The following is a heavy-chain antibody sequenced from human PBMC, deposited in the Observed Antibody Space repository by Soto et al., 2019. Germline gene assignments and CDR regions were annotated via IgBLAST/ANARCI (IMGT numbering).Heavy chain of an antibody. J-gene: IGHJ5*02. CDR2: IYWDDDK. Sequence: QITLKESGPTLVKPTQTLTLTCTFSGFSLSTSGVGVGWIRQPPGKALEWLALIYWDDDKRYSPSLKSRLTITKDTSKNQLVLTMTNMDPVDTATYYCAHSLTYYYDSVVGDWFDPWGQGTLVTVSS. V-gene: IGHV2-5*02. D-gene: IGHD3-22*01. CDR3: AHSLTYYYDSVVGDWFDP. CDR1: GFSLSTSGVG.